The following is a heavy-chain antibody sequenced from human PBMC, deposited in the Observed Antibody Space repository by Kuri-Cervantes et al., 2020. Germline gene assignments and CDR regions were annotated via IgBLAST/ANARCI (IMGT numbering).Heavy chain of an antibody. CDR3: ARDLPHYDILTGYYPVIDAFDI. CDR1: GYTFTSYG. Sequence: ASVKVSCKASGYTFTSYGISWVRQAPGQGLEWMGWISAYNGNTNYAQKLQGRVTITADESTSTAYMELSSLRSEDTAVYYCARDLPHYDILTGYYPVIDAFDIWGQGTMVTVSS. CDR2: ISAYNGNT. J-gene: IGHJ3*02. D-gene: IGHD3-9*01. V-gene: IGHV1-18*01.